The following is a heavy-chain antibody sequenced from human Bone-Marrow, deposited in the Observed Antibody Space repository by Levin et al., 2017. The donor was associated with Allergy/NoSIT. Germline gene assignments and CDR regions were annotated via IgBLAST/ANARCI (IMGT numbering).Heavy chain of an antibody. J-gene: IGHJ6*02. CDR1: GGSISSYY. V-gene: IGHV4-59*01. Sequence: PSETLSLTCTVSGGSISSYYWSWIRQPPGKGLEWIGYIYYSGSTNYNPSLKSRVTISVDTSKNQFSLKLSSVTAADTAVYYCARGRDCGGDCWGKYYYYGMDVWGQGTTVTVSS. CDR2: IYYSGST. D-gene: IGHD2-21*02. CDR3: ARGRDCGGDCWGKYYYYGMDV.